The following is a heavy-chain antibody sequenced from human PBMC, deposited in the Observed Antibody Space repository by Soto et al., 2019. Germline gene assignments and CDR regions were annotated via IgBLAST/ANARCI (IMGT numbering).Heavy chain of an antibody. Sequence: SETLSLTCTVSGGSISSNSYYWAWIRQPPGRGLEWIGNIYYSGTTYYNPSLKSRVTISVDTSKNQFSLKLSSVTAADTAVYYCARHKGGYYSGVDVWGQGTTVTVSS. CDR1: GGSISSNSYY. J-gene: IGHJ6*02. CDR3: ARHKGGYYSGVDV. V-gene: IGHV4-39*01. D-gene: IGHD3-16*01. CDR2: IYYSGTT.